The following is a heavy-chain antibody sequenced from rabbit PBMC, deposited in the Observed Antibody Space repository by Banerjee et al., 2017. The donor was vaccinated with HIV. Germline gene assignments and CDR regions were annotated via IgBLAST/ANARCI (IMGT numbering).Heavy chain of an antibody. J-gene: IGHJ2*01. CDR1: GFSFSSYYY. CDR3: ARAGSGYATGAFDP. V-gene: IGHV1S45*01. CDR2: IYVGGSGST. Sequence: QQQLEESGGGLVKPGGTLTLTCTASGFSFSSYYYMCWVRQAPGKGLEWIACIYVGGSGSTWYASWAKGRFTISKTSSTTVTLQMTSLTAADTATYFCARAGSGYATGAFDPRGQGTLVTVS. D-gene: IGHD8-1*01.